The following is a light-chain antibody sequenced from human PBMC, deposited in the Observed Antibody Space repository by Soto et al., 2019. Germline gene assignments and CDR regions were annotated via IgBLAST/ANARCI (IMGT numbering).Light chain of an antibody. Sequence: QSALTQPASVSGSPGRSFTFSCPGTSGTVGGYNYVSWYQQHPGKAPKVMIYEGSNRPSGVSNRFSGSKSGNTASLTISGLQAEDEADYYCSSYTSSSSVVFGGGTKLTVL. CDR3: SSYTSSSSVV. J-gene: IGLJ2*01. CDR2: EGS. V-gene: IGLV2-14*01. CDR1: SGTVGGYNY.